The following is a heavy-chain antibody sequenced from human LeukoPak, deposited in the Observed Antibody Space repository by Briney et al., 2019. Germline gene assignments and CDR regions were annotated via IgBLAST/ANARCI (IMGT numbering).Heavy chain of an antibody. Sequence: GGSLRLSCAASGFTFSSYAMSWVRQAPGKGLEWVSAISGSSSTIYYADSVKGRFTISRDNVKNSLYLQINSLRDEDTAVYYCARDWNGVVDYWGQGTLVTVSS. CDR3: ARDWNGVVDY. V-gene: IGHV3-48*02. CDR2: ISGSSSTI. CDR1: GFTFSSYA. D-gene: IGHD1-1*01. J-gene: IGHJ4*02.